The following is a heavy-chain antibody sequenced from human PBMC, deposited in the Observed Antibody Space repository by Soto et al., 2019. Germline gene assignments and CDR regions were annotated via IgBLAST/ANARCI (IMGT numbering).Heavy chain of an antibody. CDR2: IKEEGSDK. J-gene: IGHJ4*02. CDR3: ARGGSEADY. Sequence: EVQLVESGGGLVQPGGSLRLSCAASGFTFSTYWMTWVRQAPGKGLEWVANIKEEGSDKNYVDSVKGRFTISRDNAKNCLCRQRSGRSDEDTARYYCARGGSEADYWGQGTLVIVSS. V-gene: IGHV3-7*01. CDR1: GFTFSTYW.